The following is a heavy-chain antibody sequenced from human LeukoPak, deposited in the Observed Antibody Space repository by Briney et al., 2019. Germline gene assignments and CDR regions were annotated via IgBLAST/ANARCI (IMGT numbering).Heavy chain of an antibody. J-gene: IGHJ5*02. CDR2: ISAYNGNT. V-gene: IGHV1-18*01. CDR1: GYTFTSSA. D-gene: IGHD3-9*01. CDR3: ATEAHYYDNGNWFDP. Sequence: GASVKVSCKASGYTFTSSAINWVRQAPGQGLEWMGWISAYNGNTNYAQRLQGRVTMTTDRSTSTAYMELRSLTYDDTAVYYCATEAHYYDNGNWFDPWGQGTLVTVSS.